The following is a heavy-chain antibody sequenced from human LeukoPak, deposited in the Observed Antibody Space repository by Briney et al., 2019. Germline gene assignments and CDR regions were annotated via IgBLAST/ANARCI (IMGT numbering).Heavy chain of an antibody. J-gene: IGHJ4*02. CDR3: ARGFNEPFDR. CDR1: GASVTSSH. V-gene: IGHV4-59*02. CDR2: VDYNGST. D-gene: IGHD3-9*01. Sequence: RSSETLSLTCTVSGASVTSSHWNWIRQSPGKGLEWIANVDYNGSTKYNPSLRGRGTMSLDTSKNQFYLKLVSVTAADTALYYCARGFNEPFDRWGQGTLVTVSS.